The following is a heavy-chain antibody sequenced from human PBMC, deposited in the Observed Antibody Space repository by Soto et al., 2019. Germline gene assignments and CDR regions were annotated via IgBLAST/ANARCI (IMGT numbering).Heavy chain of an antibody. D-gene: IGHD3-3*01. Sequence: ASVKVSCKASGYSFTTYTMHWVRQAPGQGLEWIGWINVGNGDTKYSQKFQGRVTITRDTSARTAYMDLSSLRSDDTAVYYCARDMVRSLEWTYMYYFDCWGQGTLVTVSS. J-gene: IGHJ4*02. V-gene: IGHV1-3*01. CDR2: INVGNGDT. CDR3: ARDMVRSLEWTYMYYFDC. CDR1: GYSFTTYT.